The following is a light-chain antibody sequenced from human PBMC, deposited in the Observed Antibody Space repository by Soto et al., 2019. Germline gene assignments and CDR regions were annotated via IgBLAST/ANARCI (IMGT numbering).Light chain of an antibody. J-gene: IGKJ2*01. V-gene: IGKV3-20*01. CDR3: QQYGGSPRYT. Sequence: EIGLTQSPGTLSLSPGERATLSCRASQSLSSSFLAWYQQKSGLAPRLLIYGASSRATGIPDRFSGSGSGADFTLASSSVEPEDCGVFYCQQYGGSPRYTFGQGTKLEIK. CDR1: QSLSSSF. CDR2: GAS.